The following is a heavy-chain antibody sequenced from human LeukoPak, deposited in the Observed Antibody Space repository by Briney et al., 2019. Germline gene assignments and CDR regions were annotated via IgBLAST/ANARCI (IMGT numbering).Heavy chain of an antibody. V-gene: IGHV3-30*03. CDR1: GFTFSSYG. D-gene: IGHD2/OR15-2a*01. CDR3: AREGPRGNSQFDY. Sequence: GGSLRLSCAASGFTFSSYGMHWVRQAPGKGLEWVAVISYDGSNKYYADSVRGRLTISRDNSKNTLFLQMNSLRAEDTAVYYCAREGPRGNSQFDYWGQGTLVTVSS. J-gene: IGHJ4*02. CDR2: ISYDGSNK.